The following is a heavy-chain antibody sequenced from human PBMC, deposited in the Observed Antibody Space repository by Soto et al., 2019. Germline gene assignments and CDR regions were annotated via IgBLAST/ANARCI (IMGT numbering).Heavy chain of an antibody. CDR1: GDSIKSNVW. V-gene: IGHV4-4*02. J-gene: IGHJ4*02. D-gene: IGHD6-19*01. CDR3: SRDAAVPGEADRFDY. CDR2: VFHKGIT. Sequence: KPSETLSLTCSVSGDSIKSNVWWSWVRQSPGKALEWIGEVFHKGITNYNPSLWGRVTMSVDKANNQFSLMLTSVTAADTGIYYCSRDAAVPGEADRFDYWGQGILVTVSS.